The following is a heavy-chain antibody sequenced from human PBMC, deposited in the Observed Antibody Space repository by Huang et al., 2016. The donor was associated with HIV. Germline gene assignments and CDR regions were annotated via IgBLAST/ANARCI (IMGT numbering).Heavy chain of an antibody. CDR1: QFTFTSYG. CDR3: TKDWSVRGTNRFNSMDY. V-gene: IGHV3-30*18. CDR2: ISDDGKNK. D-gene: IGHD3-16*02. Sequence: QVQLVESGGGVVQPERSLQLSCATSQFTFTSYGMHWVRQAPGKGLEWVAGISDDGKNKFYEDAVNVRFTISRDNSKKILFRQMSSLRPEDTAIYYCTKDWSVRGTNRFNSMDYWGQGTQVTVSS. J-gene: IGHJ4*02.